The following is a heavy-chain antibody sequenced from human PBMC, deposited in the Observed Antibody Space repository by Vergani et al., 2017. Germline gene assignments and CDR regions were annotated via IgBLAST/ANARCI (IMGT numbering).Heavy chain of an antibody. J-gene: IGHJ4*02. CDR3: ARTNQTSGSWYSDYHLDY. V-gene: IGHV1-46*01. CDR1: GYTFTSYY. D-gene: IGHD6-13*01. CDR2: INPSGGST. Sequence: QVQLVQSGAEVKKPGASVKVSCKASGYTFTSYYMHWVRQAPGQGLEWMGIINPSGGSTSYAQKFQGRVTMTRDTSTSTVYMELSSVTAADTAVYYCARTNQTSGSWYSDYHLDYWGQGTLVTVSS.